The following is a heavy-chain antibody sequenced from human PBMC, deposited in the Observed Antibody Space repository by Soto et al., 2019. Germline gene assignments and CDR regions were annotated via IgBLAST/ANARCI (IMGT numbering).Heavy chain of an antibody. D-gene: IGHD3-22*01. CDR1: GYTFTSYG. CDR3: ARAYDSSGYYYVSAFDI. Sequence: GASVKVSCKASGYTFTSYGISWVRQAPGQGLEWMGWISAYNGNTNYAQKLQGRVTMTTDTSTSTAYMELRSLGSDDTAVYYCARAYDSSGYYYVSAFDIWGQGTMVTVSS. V-gene: IGHV1-18*01. J-gene: IGHJ3*02. CDR2: ISAYNGNT.